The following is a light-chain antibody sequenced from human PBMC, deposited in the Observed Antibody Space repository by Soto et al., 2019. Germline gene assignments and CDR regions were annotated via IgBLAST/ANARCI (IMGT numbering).Light chain of an antibody. V-gene: IGKV1-5*03. CDR3: QQYLAYPWT. CDR2: KAS. CDR1: QSINSY. J-gene: IGKJ1*01. Sequence: DIQMTQSPSTLSASVGDRVTITCRASQSINSYLAWYQQKPGKAPRLLIYKASSLESGVPSRFSGSESGTEFTLTISSLQPDDFATYYCQQYLAYPWTFGQGTKVEV.